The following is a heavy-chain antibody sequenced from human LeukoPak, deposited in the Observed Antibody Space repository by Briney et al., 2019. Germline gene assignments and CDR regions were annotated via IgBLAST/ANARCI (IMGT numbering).Heavy chain of an antibody. Sequence: PSVTLSLTCTVSGGSISSYYWSWIRQPPGKGLEWIGYIYYSGSTNYNPSLKSRVTISVDTSKNQFSLKLSSVTAADTAVYYCARDLTGTTYVDYWGQGTLVTVSS. J-gene: IGHJ4*02. CDR1: GGSISSYY. CDR3: ARDLTGTTYVDY. CDR2: IYYSGST. V-gene: IGHV4-59*01. D-gene: IGHD1-7*01.